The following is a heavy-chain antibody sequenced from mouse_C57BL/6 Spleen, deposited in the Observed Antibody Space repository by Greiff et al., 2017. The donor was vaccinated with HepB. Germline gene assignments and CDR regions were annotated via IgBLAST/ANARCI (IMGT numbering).Heavy chain of an antibody. CDR2: ISYDGSN. J-gene: IGHJ4*01. V-gene: IGHV3-6*01. CDR1: GYSITSGYY. Sequence: VQLKESGPGLVKPSQSLSLTCSVTGYSITSGYYWNWIRQFPGNKLEWMGYISYDGSNNYNPSLKNRISITRDTSKNQFFLKLNSVTTEDTATYYCARAGKGYAMDYWGQGTSVTVSS. CDR3: ARAGKGYAMDY.